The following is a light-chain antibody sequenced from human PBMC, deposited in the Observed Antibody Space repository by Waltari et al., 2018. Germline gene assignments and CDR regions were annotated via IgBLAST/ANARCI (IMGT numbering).Light chain of an antibody. CDR3: CAYAYTYWV. V-gene: IGLV2-11*01. CDR2: DVY. J-gene: IGLJ3*02. CDR1: SSDVGGYDY. Sequence: QSALTQSRSVSGSPGQSVTISCTGTSSDVGGYDYVSWYQQHTGKAPKLVIYDVYKRPSGVPDRFSASKSGNTASLTISGLQADDEADYYCCAYAYTYWVFGGGTKVTVL.